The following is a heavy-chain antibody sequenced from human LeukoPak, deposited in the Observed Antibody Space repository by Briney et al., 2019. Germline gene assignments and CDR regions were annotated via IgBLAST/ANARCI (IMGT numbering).Heavy chain of an antibody. CDR3: AKALYLDSRHSYGYKGAFDI. CDR1: GFTFSTYG. D-gene: IGHD5-18*01. CDR2: ISFDGSNK. Sequence: PGGSLRLSCAVSGFTFSTYGMHWVRQAPGKGLEWVAVISFDGSNKNYADSVKGRFTISRDNSKNTLYLQMNSLRAEDTAVYYCAKALYLDSRHSYGYKGAFDIWGQGTMVTVSS. V-gene: IGHV3-30*18. J-gene: IGHJ3*02.